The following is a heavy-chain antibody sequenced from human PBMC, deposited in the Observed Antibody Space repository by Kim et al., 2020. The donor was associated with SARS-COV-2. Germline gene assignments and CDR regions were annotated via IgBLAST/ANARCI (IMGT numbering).Heavy chain of an antibody. CDR2: ISGSGGST. Sequence: GGSLRLSCAASGFTFSSYAMSWVRQAPGKGLEWVSAISGSGGSTYYADPVKGRFTTAKDNSKNTLYLQMNSLRAEDTAVYYCAKAMVLLRITMIVVISPFDYWGQGTLVTVSS. J-gene: IGHJ4*02. CDR1: GFTFSSYA. D-gene: IGHD3-22*01. V-gene: IGHV3-23*01. CDR3: AKAMVLLRITMIVVISPFDY.